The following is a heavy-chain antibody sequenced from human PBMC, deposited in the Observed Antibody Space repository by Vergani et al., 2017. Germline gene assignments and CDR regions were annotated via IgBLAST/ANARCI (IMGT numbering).Heavy chain of an antibody. V-gene: IGHV1-46*01. D-gene: IGHD6-6*01. J-gene: IGHJ4*02. CDR3: EATLREQLVQDY. Sequence: QVQLVQSGAEVKKPGASVKVSCKASGYTFTSYYMHWVRQAPGQGLEWMGIINPSGGSTSYAQKFQGRVTITADESTSTAYMELSSLRSEDTAVYYCEATLREQLVQDYWGQGTLVTVSS. CDR2: INPSGGST. CDR1: GYTFTSYY.